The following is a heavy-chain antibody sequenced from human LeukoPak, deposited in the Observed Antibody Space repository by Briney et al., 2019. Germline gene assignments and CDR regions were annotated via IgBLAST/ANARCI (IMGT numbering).Heavy chain of an antibody. V-gene: IGHV4-59*01. Sequence: SETLSLTCTVSGGSISSYYWSWIRQPPGKGLEWIGYIYYSGSTNYNPSLKSRVTISVDTSKNQFSLKLSSVTAADTAMYYCARTTVHCSSTSCYTEYFQHWGQGTLVTVSS. CDR3: ARTTVHCSSTSCYTEYFQH. CDR1: GGSISSYY. D-gene: IGHD2-2*02. J-gene: IGHJ1*01. CDR2: IYYSGST.